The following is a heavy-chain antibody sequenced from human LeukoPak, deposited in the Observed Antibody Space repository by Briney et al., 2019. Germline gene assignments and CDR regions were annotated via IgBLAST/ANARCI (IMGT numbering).Heavy chain of an antibody. CDR2: IKQDGSEK. Sequence: GGSLRLSCAASGFTFSSYWMSWVRQAPGKGLEWVANIKQDGSEKYYVDSVKGRFTISRDNAKNSLYLQTNSLRAEDTAVYYCARDPEWFNYYYGMDVWGQGTTVTGSS. CDR3: ARDPEWFNYYYGMDV. V-gene: IGHV3-7*01. CDR1: GFTFSSYW. J-gene: IGHJ6*02. D-gene: IGHD2-8*01.